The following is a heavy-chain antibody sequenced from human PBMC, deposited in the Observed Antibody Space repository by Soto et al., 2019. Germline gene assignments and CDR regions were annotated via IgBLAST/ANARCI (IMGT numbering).Heavy chain of an antibody. Sequence: SETVELACTVSGGPISSGDYYWTWILYTRGNGLVWIGFIYYSWRSYYDPSLTSRVTISVDTSKSQFSLKLSSVIAADTAVYYCNRAGIGLHALDYWGHGTLVSVPS. CDR2: IYYSWRS. J-gene: IGHJ4*01. V-gene: IGHV4-30-4*01. CDR1: GGPISSGDYY. CDR3: NRAGIGLHALDY. D-gene: IGHD3-10*01.